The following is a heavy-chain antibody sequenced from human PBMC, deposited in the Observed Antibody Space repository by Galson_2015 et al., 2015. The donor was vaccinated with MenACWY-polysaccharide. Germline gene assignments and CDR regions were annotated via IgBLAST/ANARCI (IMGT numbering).Heavy chain of an antibody. CDR3: ARGHYGLDV. Sequence: SLRLSCAASGFSLGGWYMSWIRQAPGKGLEWLSYISKSGDSTFYADSVKGRFAIFRDNAKNSLYLQLNNLEVEDTAIYYCARGHYGLDVWGQGTTVTVSS. J-gene: IGHJ6*02. V-gene: IGHV3-11*01. CDR1: GFSLGGWY. CDR2: ISKSGDST.